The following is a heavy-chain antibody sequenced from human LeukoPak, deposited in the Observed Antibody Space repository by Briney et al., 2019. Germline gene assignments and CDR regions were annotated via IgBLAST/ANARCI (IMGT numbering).Heavy chain of an antibody. J-gene: IGHJ4*02. CDR3: AKESTIFGVVIMEALDY. V-gene: IGHV3-30*02. Sequence: PGGSLRLSCAASGFTSSSYGMHWVRQAPGKGLEWVAFIRYDGSNKYYADSVKGRFTISRDNSKNTLYLQMNSLRAEDTAVYYCAKESTIFGVVIMEALDYWGQGTLVTVSS. CDR1: GFTSSSYG. D-gene: IGHD3-3*01. CDR2: IRYDGSNK.